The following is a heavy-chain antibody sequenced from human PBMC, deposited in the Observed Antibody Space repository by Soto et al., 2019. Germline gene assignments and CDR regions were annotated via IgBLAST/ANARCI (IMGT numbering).Heavy chain of an antibody. CDR2: VLQSGST. V-gene: IGHV4-39*01. CDR3: DAVTATRPILDY. D-gene: IGHD2-21*02. CDR1: GGSIASNTFY. J-gene: IGHJ4*01. Sequence: PSETLSLGCTVSGGSIASNTFYGGWIRQTPGRGLEWIGSVLQSGSTYYNPSLKSRLSISVDTSKNQFSLRLNSVTAADTAPYYCDAVTATRPILDYRGHGVLVTVS.